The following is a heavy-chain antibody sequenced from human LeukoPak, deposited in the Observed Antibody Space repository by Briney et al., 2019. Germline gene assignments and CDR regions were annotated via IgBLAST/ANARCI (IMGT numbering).Heavy chain of an antibody. CDR3: ARTPYYDFWSGYYSYYYYYGMDV. CDR2: MNPNSGNT. V-gene: IGHV1-8*01. D-gene: IGHD3-3*01. CDR1: GYTFTSYD. Sequence: ASVKVSCKASGYTFTSYDINWVRQATGQGLEWMGWMNPNSGNTGYAQKFQGGVTMTRNTSISTAYMELSSLRSEDTAVYYCARTPYYDFWSGYYSYYYYYGMDVWGQGTTVTVS. J-gene: IGHJ6*02.